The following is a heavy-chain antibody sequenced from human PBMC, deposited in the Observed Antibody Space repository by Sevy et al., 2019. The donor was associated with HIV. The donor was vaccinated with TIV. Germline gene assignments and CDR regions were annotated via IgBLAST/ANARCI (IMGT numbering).Heavy chain of an antibody. J-gene: IGHJ6*02. D-gene: IGHD3-3*01. V-gene: IGHV1-18*01. Sequence: ASVKVSCKSSGYTFSDYGISWVRQAPGQGLEWMGWISTYNANANYAQKFQGRVTMTTDTSTSTAYMELRSLGSDDTAVYYCARAGFLEWPYNAMDVWGQGTTVTVSS. CDR1: GYTFSDYG. CDR2: ISTYNANA. CDR3: ARAGFLEWPYNAMDV.